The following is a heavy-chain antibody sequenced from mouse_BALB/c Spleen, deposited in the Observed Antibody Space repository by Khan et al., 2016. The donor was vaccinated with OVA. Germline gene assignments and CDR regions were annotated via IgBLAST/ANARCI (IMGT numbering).Heavy chain of an antibody. V-gene: IGHV5-4*02. Sequence: EVELVESGGGLVKPGGSLKLSCAASGFTFSDYYMYWVRQTPEKRLEWVATISDGGSSTSYPDSVKGRFTISRDNAKNNLYLQMNSLKSDDTAMYYCARAGYGGFAYWGQGTLVTVSA. J-gene: IGHJ3*01. CDR2: ISDGGSST. CDR3: ARAGYGGFAY. D-gene: IGHD1-1*02. CDR1: GFTFSDYY.